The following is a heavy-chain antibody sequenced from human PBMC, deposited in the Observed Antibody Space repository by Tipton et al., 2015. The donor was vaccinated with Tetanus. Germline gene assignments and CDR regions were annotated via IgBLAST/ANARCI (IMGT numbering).Heavy chain of an antibody. J-gene: IGHJ6*02. CDR1: GYTFTGYY. V-gene: IGHV1-2*02. Sequence: QLVQSGAEVKKPGASVKVSCKASGYTFTGYYMHWVRQAPGQGLEWMGWINPNSGRTNYAQKFQGRVTMTRDTSISTAYMELSRLRSDDTAVYYCARDTLLASKYSGYENYYYYGMDVWGQGTTVTVSS. CDR3: ARDTLLASKYSGYENYYYYGMDV. D-gene: IGHD5-12*01. CDR2: INPNSGRT.